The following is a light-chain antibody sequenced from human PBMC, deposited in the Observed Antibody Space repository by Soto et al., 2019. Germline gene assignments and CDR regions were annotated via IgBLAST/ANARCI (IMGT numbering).Light chain of an antibody. CDR2: GAS. V-gene: IGKV3-20*01. CDR3: QQYAESPLT. CDR1: QSIGKSY. Sequence: ETVLTQSPGTVSLSPGERATLSCRASQSIGKSYLAWFQHKPGQAPRLLIYGASTRATGIPDRFRGSGSGTDFTLTVSRLESEDFAVYYCQQYAESPLTFGGGTKVDI. J-gene: IGKJ4*01.